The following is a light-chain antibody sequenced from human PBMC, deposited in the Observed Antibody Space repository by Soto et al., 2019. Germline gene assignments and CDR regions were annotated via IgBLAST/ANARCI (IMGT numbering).Light chain of an antibody. CDR3: LSYDSDMSGLHYV. J-gene: IGLJ1*01. CDR1: SSNIGAGHD. CDR2: GDS. V-gene: IGLV1-40*01. Sequence: QSVLTQPPSVSGAPGQRVTISCTGTSSNIGAGHDVHWYQQLPGTAPKLLIYGDSTRPSCVPDRFSGSKTGASASLAITGLQAEDEAEYPCLSYDSDMSGLHYVFGAGTKVTVL.